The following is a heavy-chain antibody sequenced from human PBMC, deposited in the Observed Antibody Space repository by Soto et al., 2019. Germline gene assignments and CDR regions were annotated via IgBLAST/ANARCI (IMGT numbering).Heavy chain of an antibody. Sequence: SETLSLTCTVSGDSISGFHLHWIRQPPGKGLQWIGYIYSSGSTMYNPSLKSRVTMSVDTSQNQFSLKLNSVTAAGTAVYYCARDLGGYYWFDPWGQGTLVTVSS. CDR1: GDSISGFH. CDR2: IYSSGST. CDR3: ARDLGGYYWFDP. V-gene: IGHV4-59*01. D-gene: IGHD5-12*01. J-gene: IGHJ5*02.